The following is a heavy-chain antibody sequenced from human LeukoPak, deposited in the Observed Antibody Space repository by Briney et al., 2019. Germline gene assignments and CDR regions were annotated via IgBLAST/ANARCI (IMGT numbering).Heavy chain of an antibody. CDR2: ISGSSATK. D-gene: IGHD3-10*01. Sequence: GGSLRLSCAASGFTFSSFVMNWVRQAPGKGLEWVSGISGSSATKNYADSVKGRFTISRDNSKNTLYLQMNSLRVEDTAVYYCMAPVSRDNSGIDYWGQGTLVTVSS. CDR1: GFTFSSFV. CDR3: MAPVSRDNSGIDY. J-gene: IGHJ4*02. V-gene: IGHV3-23*01.